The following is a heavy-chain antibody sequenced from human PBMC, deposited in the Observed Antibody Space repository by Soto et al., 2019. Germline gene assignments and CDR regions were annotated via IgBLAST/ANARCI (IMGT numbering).Heavy chain of an antibody. CDR2: IHTIGST. CDR1: GCSIRSYY. J-gene: IGHJ4*02. D-gene: IGHD5-12*01. V-gene: IGHV4-4*07. CDR3: ARAMGPRRDGYNFGY. Sequence: ESLSLTCTVSGCSIRSYYWSWIRQPAGKGLEWIGRIHTIGSTNYNPSLKSRVTMSVDTSKNQFSLKLSSVTAADTAVYYWARAMGPRRDGYNFGYWGQGTLVTVSS.